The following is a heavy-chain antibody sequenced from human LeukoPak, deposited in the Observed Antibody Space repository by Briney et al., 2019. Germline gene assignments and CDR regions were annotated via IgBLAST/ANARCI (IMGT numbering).Heavy chain of an antibody. D-gene: IGHD2-2*02. CDR2: INAYNGDT. V-gene: IGHV1-18*01. CDR1: NYTFTSYG. Sequence: ASVKVSCKASNYTFTSYGISWVRQAPGQGLEWMAWINAYNGDTNYAQKLQGRVTLTTDTSTSTAYMELRSLRSDDTAVYYCARVYQLLYRGNNWFDPWGQGTLVTVSS. J-gene: IGHJ5*02. CDR3: ARVYQLLYRGNNWFDP.